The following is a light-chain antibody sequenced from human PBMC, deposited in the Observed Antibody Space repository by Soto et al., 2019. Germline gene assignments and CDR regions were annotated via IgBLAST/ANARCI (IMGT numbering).Light chain of an antibody. Sequence: EIGLTQSPATLSLSPGERATLSCRASQSVSSYLAWYQQTPGQAPRLLIYDASNRATGIAARFSGSGSGTDFTLTISSLAPEDFAVYYCQQRSNWPPMYTFGQGTQLEIK. CDR3: QQRSNWPPMYT. J-gene: IGKJ2*01. V-gene: IGKV3-11*01. CDR2: DAS. CDR1: QSVSSY.